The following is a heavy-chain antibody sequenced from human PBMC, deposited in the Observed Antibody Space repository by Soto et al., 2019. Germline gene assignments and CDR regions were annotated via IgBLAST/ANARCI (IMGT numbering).Heavy chain of an antibody. Sequence: EMQLLESGGGLVKPGGSLRLSCAASEFTFSSYAMSWVRQAPGKGLEWVSVISGSGGSTYYADSVKGRFTISRDNSKNTLYLQMNSLRVEDTAVYYCGQDLVVVPPASPYYYGMDVWCQGTTVTGSS. CDR1: EFTFSSYA. D-gene: IGHD2-2*01. J-gene: IGHJ6*02. CDR3: GQDLVVVPPASPYYYGMDV. V-gene: IGHV3-23*01. CDR2: ISGSGGST.